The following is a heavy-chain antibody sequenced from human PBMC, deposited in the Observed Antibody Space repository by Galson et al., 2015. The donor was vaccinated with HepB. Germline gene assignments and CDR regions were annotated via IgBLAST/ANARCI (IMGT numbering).Heavy chain of an antibody. CDR2: IYYSGST. CDR1: GGSISSYY. D-gene: IGHD1-1*01. J-gene: IGHJ4*02. Sequence: ETLSLTCTVSGGSISSYYWSWIRQPPGKGLEWIGYIYYSGSTNYNPSLKSRVTISVDTSKNQFSLKLSSVTAADTAVYYCARLEKSLGRLYWGQGTLVTVSS. V-gene: IGHV4-59*08. CDR3: ARLEKSLGRLY.